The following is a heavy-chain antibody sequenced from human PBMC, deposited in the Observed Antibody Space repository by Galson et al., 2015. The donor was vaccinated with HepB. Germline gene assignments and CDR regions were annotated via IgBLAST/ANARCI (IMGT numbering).Heavy chain of an antibody. CDR1: GFSFSGYW. CDR3: AREYDSSDYLPVGYYGMDV. V-gene: IGHV3-74*01. J-gene: IGHJ6*02. D-gene: IGHD3-22*01. CDR2: INSDGSST. Sequence: SLRLSCAASGFSFSGYWMHWVRQAPGKGLVWVSRINSDGSSTRYAGSVRGRFTIPRDNAKNTLYLQMNSLRAEDTAVYYCAREYDSSDYLPVGYYGMDVWGQGTTVTVS.